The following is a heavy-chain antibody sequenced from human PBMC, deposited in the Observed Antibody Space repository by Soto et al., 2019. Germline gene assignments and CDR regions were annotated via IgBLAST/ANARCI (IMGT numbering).Heavy chain of an antibody. CDR1: GFSLSTSGMG. Sequence: QITLKESGPTLVKPTQTLTLTCTFSGFSLSTSGMGVSWIRQPPGKALEWLAVIYWTDDKRYSPSLKSRLTITKDPSKNHVVIKMTDMDPVDTATYYCAHRKSSYYGSENSYYYGMDVWGQGTTVTVSS. D-gene: IGHD3-10*01. V-gene: IGHV2-5*01. CDR3: AHRKSSYYGSENSYYYGMDV. CDR2: IYWTDDK. J-gene: IGHJ6*02.